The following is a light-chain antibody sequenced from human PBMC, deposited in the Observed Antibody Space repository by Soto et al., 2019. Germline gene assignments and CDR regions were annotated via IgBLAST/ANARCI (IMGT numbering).Light chain of an antibody. V-gene: IGKV3-11*01. Sequence: EIVLTQSPATLSLSPGERATLSCRASQSISSSLAWYQQKPGQAPRLLIYDASSRATGFPARFSGSGSGTDFTLTIGSLEPDDFAVYYSQQRSEWPRTFGQGTKVDIK. CDR2: DAS. J-gene: IGKJ1*01. CDR1: QSISSS. CDR3: QQRSEWPRT.